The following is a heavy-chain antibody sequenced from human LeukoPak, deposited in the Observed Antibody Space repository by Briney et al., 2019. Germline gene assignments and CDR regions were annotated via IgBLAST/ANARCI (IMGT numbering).Heavy chain of an antibody. Sequence: SETLSLTCTVSGGSISSRSYYWGWIRQPPGKGLEWIGRVYYSGNTDYNPSLKSRVTISLDTAKNQFSLKLTSVTAADTAVYSCAGGLANNGGVYYRPDSWGKEPLVTVS. V-gene: IGHV4-39*01. CDR2: VYYSGNT. CDR3: AGGLANNGGVYYRPDS. CDR1: GGSISSRSYY. D-gene: IGHD2-8*01. J-gene: IGHJ4*02.